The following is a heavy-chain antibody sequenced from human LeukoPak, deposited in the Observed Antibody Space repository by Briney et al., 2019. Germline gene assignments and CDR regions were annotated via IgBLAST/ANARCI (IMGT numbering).Heavy chain of an antibody. J-gene: IGHJ4*02. Sequence: PGGSLRLSCAASGFTFSSYGMHWVRQGPGKGLEWVAFIRYDGSNKYYADSVKGRFTISRDNSKNTLYLHMNSLRAEDTAVYYCAKEIWPSYYDSSGYSAFVYWGQGTVVTVPS. D-gene: IGHD3-22*01. V-gene: IGHV3-30*02. CDR1: GFTFSSYG. CDR3: AKEIWPSYYDSSGYSAFVY. CDR2: IRYDGSNK.